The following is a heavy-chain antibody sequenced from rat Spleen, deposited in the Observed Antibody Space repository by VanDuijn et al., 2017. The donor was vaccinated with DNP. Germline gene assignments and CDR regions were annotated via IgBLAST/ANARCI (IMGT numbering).Heavy chain of an antibody. CDR3: ARGDILRSFDY. V-gene: IGHV3-3*01. Sequence: EVQLQESGPGLVKTSQSLSPTCSVTGYSITSCCRWTWIRKFPGHKLEWMGYINSADSTNYNPSLKGRISITSDTSKNQFFLQVNSVTTEDTATYYCARGDILRSFDYWGQGVMVTVSS. J-gene: IGHJ2*01. CDR2: INSADST. CDR1: GYSITSCCR. D-gene: IGHD1-6*01.